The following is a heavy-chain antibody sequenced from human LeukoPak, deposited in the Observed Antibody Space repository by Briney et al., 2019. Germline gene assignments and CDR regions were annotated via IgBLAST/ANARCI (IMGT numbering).Heavy chain of an antibody. CDR3: ARVEWDSYGFSNWFDP. D-gene: IGHD5-18*01. CDR2: IYSGGST. J-gene: IGHJ5*02. CDR1: GFTVSSNY. Sequence: PGGSLRLSCAASGFTVSSNYMSRVRQAPGKGLEWVSVIYSGGSTYYADSVKGRFTISRDNSKNTLYLQMNSLRAEDTAVYYCARVEWDSYGFSNWFDPWGQGTLVTVSS. V-gene: IGHV3-53*01.